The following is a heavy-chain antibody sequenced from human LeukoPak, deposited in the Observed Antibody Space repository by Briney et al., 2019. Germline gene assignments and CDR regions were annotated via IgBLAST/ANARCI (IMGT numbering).Heavy chain of an antibody. Sequence: PGGSLRLSCAASGFTFSSYSMNWVRQAPGKGLEWVSGISGSGGSTYYADSVKGRFTISRDNSKNTLYLQMNSLRAEDTAVYYCAKANYYDSSGYYPYYFDYWGQGTLVTVSS. J-gene: IGHJ4*02. CDR1: GFTFSSYS. CDR3: AKANYYDSSGYYPYYFDY. V-gene: IGHV3-23*01. D-gene: IGHD3-22*01. CDR2: ISGSGGST.